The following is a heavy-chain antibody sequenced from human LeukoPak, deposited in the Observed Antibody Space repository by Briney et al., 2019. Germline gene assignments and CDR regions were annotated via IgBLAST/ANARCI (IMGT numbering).Heavy chain of an antibody. Sequence: GGSLRLSCAASGFSFSSYAMSWVRQAPGKGLEWVSAISGSGGSTYYPDSVKGRFTISRDNSKKTLYLQINSLRAEYTAVYYCAKSLDNYDYVWGSFRDAFDIWGQGTMVTVSS. CDR3: AKSLDNYDYVWGSFRDAFDI. CDR2: ISGSGGST. CDR1: GFSFSSYA. J-gene: IGHJ3*02. D-gene: IGHD3-16*02. V-gene: IGHV3-23*01.